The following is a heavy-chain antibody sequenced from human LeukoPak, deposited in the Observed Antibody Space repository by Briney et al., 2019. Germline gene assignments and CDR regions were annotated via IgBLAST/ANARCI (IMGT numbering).Heavy chain of an antibody. CDR3: ARANYYDSSGYSRGAFDL. Sequence: SETLSLTCTVSGGSISSYYWSWIRQPPGKGLEWIGYIYYSGSTNYNPSLKSRVTISVDTSKNQFSLKLSSVTAADTAVYYCARANYYDSSGYSRGAFDLWGQGTVIPVSS. CDR2: IYYSGST. CDR1: GGSISSYY. J-gene: IGHJ3*01. V-gene: IGHV4-59*08. D-gene: IGHD3-22*01.